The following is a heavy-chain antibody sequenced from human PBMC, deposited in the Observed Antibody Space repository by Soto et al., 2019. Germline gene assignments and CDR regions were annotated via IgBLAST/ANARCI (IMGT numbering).Heavy chain of an antibody. CDR1: GDTSTSYG. CDR2: ISGYTGNT. D-gene: IGHD3-10*01. Sequence: ASVKVSCKASGDTSTSYGISWVRPAPGQGLEWMGWISGYTGNTNYAQKVQGRVTLTTDTSTSTAYMELTSQTPDDTAVYYCARDERGSGSYFGRLNWFDPWGQGTLVTVSS. J-gene: IGHJ5*02. CDR3: ARDERGSGSYFGRLNWFDP. V-gene: IGHV1-18*01.